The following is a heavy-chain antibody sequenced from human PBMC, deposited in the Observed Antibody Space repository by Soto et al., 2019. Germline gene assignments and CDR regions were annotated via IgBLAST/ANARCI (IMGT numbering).Heavy chain of an antibody. CDR3: AYSLDSAIRGIDY. J-gene: IGHJ4*02. D-gene: IGHD5-18*01. V-gene: IGHV4-4*02. CDR2: IYHTGST. CDR1: GGSISSSKW. Sequence: QVQLQESGPGLVKPSGTLSLTCAVSGGSISSSKWWSWVRQPPGKGLEWIGEIYHTGSTNFNPSLKSRVTISVDNAKNQCSLKLSSVTAADTAMYYCAYSLDSAIRGIDYWGQGTLVTVSS.